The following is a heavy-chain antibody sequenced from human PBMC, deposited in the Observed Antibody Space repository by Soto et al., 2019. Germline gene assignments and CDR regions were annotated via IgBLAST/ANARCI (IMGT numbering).Heavy chain of an antibody. J-gene: IGHJ4*02. CDR3: TKDDGWLPSK. Sequence: EVPLLESGGDLVQPGGSLRLSCTASGFTFSSYGMSWVRQAPGKGLEWVSGISGSGGAIYYTDSVKGRLTISRDNSKNTLYLQMNGLRDEDTAVYYCTKDDGWLPSKWGQGTLVTVSS. CDR1: GFTFSSYG. V-gene: IGHV3-23*01. D-gene: IGHD5-12*01. CDR2: ISGSGGAI.